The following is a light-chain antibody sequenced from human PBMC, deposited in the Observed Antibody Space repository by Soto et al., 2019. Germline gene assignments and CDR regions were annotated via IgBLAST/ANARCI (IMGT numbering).Light chain of an antibody. CDR2: DDN. Sequence: QSVLTLPPSVSAAPGQKVTISCSGSSSSIGGNSVSWYQQLPGTAPKLLIYDDNKRPSGIPDRFSGSKSGTSATLGITGFQTGDEADYYCGSWDSSMSAYVFGTGTKVTVL. CDR3: GSWDSSMSAYV. V-gene: IGLV1-51*01. J-gene: IGLJ1*01. CDR1: SSSIGGNS.